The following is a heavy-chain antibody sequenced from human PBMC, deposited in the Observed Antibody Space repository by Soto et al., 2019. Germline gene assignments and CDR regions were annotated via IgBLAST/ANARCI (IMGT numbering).Heavy chain of an antibody. V-gene: IGHV1-69*17. D-gene: IGHD1-26*01. CDR3: ASPRSGSSSGGYVVDV. J-gene: IGHJ6*02. CDR1: GGTFSTYD. Sequence: QVQLVQSGAEVRKPGSSGNVSCTAFGGTFSTYDMTWVRQAPGQGLEWMGGCIPVFDIRHFEQKFQGRVTVSADTSTSAAYMQLNSLRPEDTAVYFCASPRSGSSSGGYVVDVWGPGTRVTVPS. CDR2: CIPVFDIR.